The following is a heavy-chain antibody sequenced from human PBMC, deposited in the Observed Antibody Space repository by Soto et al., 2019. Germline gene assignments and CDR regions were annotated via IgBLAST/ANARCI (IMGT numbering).Heavy chain of an antibody. CDR3: ARHEKGVLLVRGGWAFDI. D-gene: IGHD2-15*01. V-gene: IGHV5-51*01. CDR1: GYSFTSYW. Sequence: GESLKISCKGSGYSFTSYWIGWVRQMPGKGLEWMGIIYPGDSDTRYSPSFQGQVTISADKSISTAYLQWSSLKASDTAMYYCARHEKGVLLVRGGWAFDIWGQGTMVTVSS. J-gene: IGHJ3*02. CDR2: IYPGDSDT.